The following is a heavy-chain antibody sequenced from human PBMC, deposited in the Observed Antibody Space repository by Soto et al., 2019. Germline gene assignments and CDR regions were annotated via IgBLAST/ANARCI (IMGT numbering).Heavy chain of an antibody. Sequence: RLSCAPCGFSFFSYAMSWVGHAPGDGPEWVSAIDGNGGNTYYADSVKGRFTISRDNSKNTLFLQMNSLRSEDTAVYYCARRPFKGVKAGWFDTWGQGTLVTVSS. CDR2: IDGNGGNT. V-gene: IGHV3-23*01. CDR3: ARRPFKGVKAGWFDT. CDR1: GFSFFSYA. J-gene: IGHJ5*02. D-gene: IGHD3-22*01.